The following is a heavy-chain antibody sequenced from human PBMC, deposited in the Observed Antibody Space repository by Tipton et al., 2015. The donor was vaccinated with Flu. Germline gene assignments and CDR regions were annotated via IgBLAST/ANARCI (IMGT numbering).Heavy chain of an antibody. CDR2: IYYSGST. J-gene: IGHJ4*02. D-gene: IGHD6-19*01. CDR1: GGSISSGGYY. Sequence: LRLSCTVSGGSISSGGYYWSWIRQHPGKGLEWIGYIYYSGSTNYNPSLKSRVTISVDTSKNQFSLKLSSVTAADTAVYYCARVRSGWSYYFDYWGQGTLVTVSS. V-gene: IGHV4-61*08. CDR3: ARVRSGWSYYFDY.